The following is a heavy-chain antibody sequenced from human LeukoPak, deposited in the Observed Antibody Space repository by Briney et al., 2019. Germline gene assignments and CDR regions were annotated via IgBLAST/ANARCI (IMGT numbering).Heavy chain of an antibody. J-gene: IGHJ4*02. CDR2: INHSGSN. Sequence: SETLSLTCAVYGGSLSGYYWSWIRQPPGKGREWMGEINHSGSNNYNPSLKSRVTISVDTPKNQISLELRSVTAADTAVYYCARGQYYYDSSGYYYRDWGQGTLVTVSS. CDR3: ARGQYYYDSSGYYYRD. CDR1: GGSLSGYY. V-gene: IGHV4-34*01. D-gene: IGHD3-22*01.